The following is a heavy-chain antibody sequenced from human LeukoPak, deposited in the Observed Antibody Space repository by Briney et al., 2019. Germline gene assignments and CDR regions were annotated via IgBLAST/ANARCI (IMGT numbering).Heavy chain of an antibody. D-gene: IGHD3-3*01. Sequence: PGGSLRLSCAASGFTFDDYGMSWVRHAPGKGLEWVSGINWNGGSTGYADSVKGRFTISRDNAKNSLYLQMNSLRAEDTALYYCARGGDYDFWSGYNYWGQGTLVTVSS. J-gene: IGHJ4*02. CDR2: INWNGGST. CDR1: GFTFDDYG. CDR3: ARGGDYDFWSGYNY. V-gene: IGHV3-20*04.